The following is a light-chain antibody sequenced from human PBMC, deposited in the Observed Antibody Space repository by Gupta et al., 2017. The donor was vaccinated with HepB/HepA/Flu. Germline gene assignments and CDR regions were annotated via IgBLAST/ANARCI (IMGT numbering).Light chain of an antibody. Sequence: EIVMTQSPATLSVSPGERAALSCRASESVSYNLAWYQQKPGQAPRLLIYYASTRATGIPARFSGSGSGTDFTLTISGLQTEDYAVYDCQQDKGWPLNTFGRGTRVEIK. CDR3: QQDKGWPLNT. CDR2: YAS. CDR1: ESVSYN. V-gene: IGKV3-15*01. J-gene: IGKJ4*01.